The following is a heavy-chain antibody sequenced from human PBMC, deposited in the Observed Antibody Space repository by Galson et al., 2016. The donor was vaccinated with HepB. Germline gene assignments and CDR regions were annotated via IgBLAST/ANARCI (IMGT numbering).Heavy chain of an antibody. D-gene: IGHD1-1*01. CDR2: TSSDGSNE. V-gene: IGHV3-30*18. CDR1: GVILSDHA. Sequence: SLRLSCAISGVILSDHAMHWVRQAPGRGLEWVAVTSSDGSNEYYVDSVKGRFAISRDNSKNTLYLQMNSLRGEDTAVYYCGKGGTGIAVPVDLWGEGTLVTVSS. J-gene: IGHJ5*02. CDR3: GKGGTGIAVPVDL.